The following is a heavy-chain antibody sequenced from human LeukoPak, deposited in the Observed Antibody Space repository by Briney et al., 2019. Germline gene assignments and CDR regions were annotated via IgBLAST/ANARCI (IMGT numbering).Heavy chain of an antibody. CDR1: GYTFTSYG. V-gene: IGHV1-18*01. Sequence: ASVKASCKASGYTFTSYGVSWVRQAPGQGLEWMGWISGHYGYTNYAQKFQGRVTMTTDTSASTAYMELRGLRSDDTAVYYCARDPYYEIMTGYYPFFDHWGQGTLVTVSS. CDR2: ISGHYGYT. CDR3: ARDPYYEIMTGYYPFFDH. D-gene: IGHD3-9*01. J-gene: IGHJ4*02.